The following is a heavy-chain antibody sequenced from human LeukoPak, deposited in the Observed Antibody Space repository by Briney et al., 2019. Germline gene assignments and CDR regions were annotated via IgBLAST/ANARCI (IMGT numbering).Heavy chain of an antibody. CDR3: AREGLDY. CDR1: GYTFSTYD. CDR2: MNPNSGNT. J-gene: IGHJ4*02. Sequence: ASVKFSCKASGYTFSTYDINWVRQATGQGLEWMGYMNPNSGNTVYAQKFQGRVTITTDTSISIAYMELSSLISEDTAVYYCAREGLDYWGQGTLVTVSS. V-gene: IGHV1-8*03.